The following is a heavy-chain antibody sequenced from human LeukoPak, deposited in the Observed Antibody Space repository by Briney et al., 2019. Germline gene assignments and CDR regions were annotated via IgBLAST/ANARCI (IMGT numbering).Heavy chain of an antibody. J-gene: IGHJ4*02. D-gene: IGHD1-26*01. V-gene: IGHV1-46*01. CDR2: INPSGGST. Sequence: ASVKVSCKASGYMFTNYYIHWVRQAPGQGLEWMGVINPSGGSTSYAEKFQGRVTMTRDTSTSTVYMELSSLRSDDTAVYYCARVPLGGSQLYFFDYWGQGTLVTVSS. CDR3: ARVPLGGSQLYFFDY. CDR1: GYMFTNYY.